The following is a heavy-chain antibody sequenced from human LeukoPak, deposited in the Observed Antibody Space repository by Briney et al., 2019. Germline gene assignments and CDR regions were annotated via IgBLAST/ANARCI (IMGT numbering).Heavy chain of an antibody. V-gene: IGHV1-69*13. CDR3: ATVNKGGVRRYYDFWSGYYAAFDY. CDR1: GGTFSSYA. Sequence: GASVKVSCKASGGTFSSYAVSWVRQAPGQGLEWMGGIIPIFGIANYAQKFQGRVTITADVSTGATYMELSSLRSEDTAVYYCATVNKGGVRRYYDFWSGYYAAFDYWGQGTLVTVSS. J-gene: IGHJ4*02. D-gene: IGHD3-3*01. CDR2: IIPIFGIA.